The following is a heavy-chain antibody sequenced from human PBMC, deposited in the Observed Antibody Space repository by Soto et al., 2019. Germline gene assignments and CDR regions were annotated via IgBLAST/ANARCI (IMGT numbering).Heavy chain of an antibody. V-gene: IGHV3-64D*08. J-gene: IGHJ4*02. CDR2: ISSNGGST. CDR3: VKDFRLKWLRLPYSPSFDY. Sequence: PGGSLRLSCSASGFTFSSYAMHWVRQAPGKGLDYVSAISSNGGSTYYADSVKGRFTISRDNSKNTLYLQMSSLRAEDTAVYYCVKDFRLKWLRLPYSPSFDYWGQGTLVTVSS. D-gene: IGHD5-12*01. CDR1: GFTFSSYA.